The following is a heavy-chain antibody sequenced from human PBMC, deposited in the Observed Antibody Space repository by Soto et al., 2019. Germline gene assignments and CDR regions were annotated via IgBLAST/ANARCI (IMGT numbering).Heavy chain of an antibody. CDR3: ARVNYGPRDRLGGSVYYYYGMDV. Sequence: QVQLVQSGAEVKKPGASVKVSCKASGYTFTSYGISWVRQAPGQGLEWMGWIIAYNGNTNYAQKLQGRVTMTTDTYTSTAYMELRSLRSDDTAVYYCARVNYGPRDRLGGSVYYYYGMDVWGQGTTVTVSS. CDR1: GYTFTSYG. J-gene: IGHJ6*02. CDR2: IIAYNGNT. D-gene: IGHD1-7*01. V-gene: IGHV1-18*04.